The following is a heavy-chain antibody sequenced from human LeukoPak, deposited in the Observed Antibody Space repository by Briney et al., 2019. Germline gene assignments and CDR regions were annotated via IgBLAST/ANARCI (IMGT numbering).Heavy chain of an antibody. Sequence: QPGGSLRLSCAASGFTFDDYAMHWVRQPPGKGLEWVSGISWNGGSIGYADSVKGRITISRDNAKNSLYLQMNSLRAEDTALYYCARSLSYFDWSPLNYWGQGTLVTVSS. CDR1: GFTFDDYA. CDR2: ISWNGGSI. J-gene: IGHJ4*02. CDR3: ARSLSYFDWSPLNY. D-gene: IGHD3-9*01. V-gene: IGHV3-9*01.